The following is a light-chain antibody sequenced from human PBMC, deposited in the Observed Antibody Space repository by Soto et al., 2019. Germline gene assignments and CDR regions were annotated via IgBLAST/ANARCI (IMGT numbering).Light chain of an antibody. CDR3: MQALQAPLT. CDR1: QSLLHSNGYNY. J-gene: IGKJ1*01. V-gene: IGKV2-28*01. Sequence: DIVMTQSPLSLPVTPGEPASISCRSSQSLLHSNGYNYLDWYLQKPGQSPQLLIYLGSNRASGVPVRFSGSGSGTDFTLKISRVEAEDVGAYYCMQALQAPLTFGQGTKVEIK. CDR2: LGS.